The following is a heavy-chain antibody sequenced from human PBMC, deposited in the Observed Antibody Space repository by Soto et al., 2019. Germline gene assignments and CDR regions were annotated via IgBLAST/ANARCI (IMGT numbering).Heavy chain of an antibody. CDR2: IYYSGST. CDR3: ARRYGPGFDY. CDR1: GGSIGSYY. V-gene: IGHV4-59*08. J-gene: IGHJ4*02. D-gene: IGHD4-17*01. Sequence: SETLSLTCTVSGGSIGSYYWSWIRQPPGKGLEWIGYIYYSGSTNYNPSLKSRVTISVDTSKNQFSLKLSSVTAADTAVYYCARRYGPGFDYWGQGTLVTVS.